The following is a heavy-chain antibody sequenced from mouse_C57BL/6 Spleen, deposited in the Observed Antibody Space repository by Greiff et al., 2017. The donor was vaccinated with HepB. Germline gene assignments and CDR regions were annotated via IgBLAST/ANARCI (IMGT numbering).Heavy chain of an antibody. CDR2: INPNNGGT. D-gene: IGHD2-2*01. CDR3: ARGDAGYHFDY. CDR1: GYTFTDYY. V-gene: IGHV1-26*01. Sequence: EVQLQQSGPELVKPGASVKISCKASGYTFTDYYMNWVKQSHGRSLEWIGDINPNNGGTSYNQKFKGKATLTVDKSSSTAYMELRSLTSEDSAVYYCARGDAGYHFDYWSQGTTLTVS. J-gene: IGHJ2*01.